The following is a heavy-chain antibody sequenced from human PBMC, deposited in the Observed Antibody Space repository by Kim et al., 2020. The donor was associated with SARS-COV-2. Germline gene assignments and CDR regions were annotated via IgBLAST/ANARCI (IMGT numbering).Heavy chain of an antibody. V-gene: IGHV4-34*01. CDR1: GGSFSGYY. D-gene: IGHD4-17*01. CDR3: ARGRRMTTVYRLPFDY. J-gene: IGHJ4*02. CDR2: INHSGST. Sequence: SETLSLTCAVYGGSFSGYYWSWIRQPPGKGLEWIGEINHSGSTNYNPSLKSRVTISVDTSKNQFSLKLSSVTAADTAVYYCARGRRMTTVYRLPFDYWGQGTLVTVSS.